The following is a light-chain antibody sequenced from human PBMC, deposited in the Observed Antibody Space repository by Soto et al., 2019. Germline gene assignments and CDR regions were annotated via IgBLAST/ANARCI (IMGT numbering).Light chain of an antibody. CDR1: QSVSSSF. CDR2: GAS. V-gene: IGKV3-20*01. CDR3: QQYGSSPPT. Sequence: EIVLTQSPGSLSLSPGERATLSCRASQSVSSSFLGWYHQAPGLPPRLLIYGASSRATGIPDRFSGSGSGTDFTLTISRLEPEDFGVYFCQQYGSSPPTFGQGTKVEIK. J-gene: IGKJ1*01.